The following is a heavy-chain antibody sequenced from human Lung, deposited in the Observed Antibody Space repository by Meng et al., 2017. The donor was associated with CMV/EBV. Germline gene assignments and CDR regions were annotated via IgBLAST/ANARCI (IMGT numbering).Heavy chain of an antibody. V-gene: IGHV4-59*12. J-gene: IGHJ6*02. D-gene: IGHD3-3*01. Sequence: GSLRLSCTVSGGSISSYYWSWIRQPPGKGLEWIGYIYYSGSTNYNPSLKSRVTISLDTSKNQFSLKLSSVTAADTAVYYCARAAADDDFWSDYEGPGGMDVWGQGTTVTFSS. CDR3: ARAAADDDFWSDYEGPGGMDV. CDR1: GGSISSYY. CDR2: IYYSGST.